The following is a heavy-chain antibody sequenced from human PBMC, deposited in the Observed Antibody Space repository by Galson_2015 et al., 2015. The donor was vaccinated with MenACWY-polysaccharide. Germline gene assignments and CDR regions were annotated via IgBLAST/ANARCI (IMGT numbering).Heavy chain of an antibody. J-gene: IGHJ5*02. Sequence: SEPLSLTCPVSGGSISTYSWSWIRQPAGKVLEWIGRIHTSGSTKYNPSLKSRVTMAGDTSKNQFSLKLSSATAADTAVYYCARGWNGYNNGFDPWGQGTLVPVSS. CDR3: ARGWNGYNNGFDP. CDR2: IHTSGST. V-gene: IGHV4-4*07. D-gene: IGHD3-3*01. CDR1: GGSISTYS.